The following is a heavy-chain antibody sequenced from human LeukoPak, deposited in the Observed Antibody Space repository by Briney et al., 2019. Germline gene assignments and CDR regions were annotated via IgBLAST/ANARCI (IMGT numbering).Heavy chain of an antibody. D-gene: IGHD2-2*01. CDR3: ARDQPHAASWFDP. V-gene: IGHV3-23*01. J-gene: IGHJ5*02. CDR1: TINFSDYG. CDR2: INPTGVRT. Sequence: PGGSLRLSCAASTINFSDYGMDWVRQAPGRGLEWVSTINPTGVRTYYVDSVRGRFTISRDNSKNTVFLQINSLRVEDTAIYYCARDQPHAASWFDPWGQGTLVTVSS.